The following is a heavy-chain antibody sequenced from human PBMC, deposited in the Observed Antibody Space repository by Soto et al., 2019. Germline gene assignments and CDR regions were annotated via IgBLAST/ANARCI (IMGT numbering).Heavy chain of an antibody. D-gene: IGHD2-15*01. V-gene: IGHV2-5*02. J-gene: IGHJ6*02. Sequence: QITLKESGPTLVKPTQTLTLTCTFSGFSLSTSGVGVGWIRQPPGKALEWLALIYWDDDKRYSPSLKSRLTITKGTSKNQVVLTMTNMDPVDTATYYCAHLYCSGGSCYPGNYYYGMDVWGQGTTVTVSS. CDR2: IYWDDDK. CDR1: GFSLSTSGVG. CDR3: AHLYCSGGSCYPGNYYYGMDV.